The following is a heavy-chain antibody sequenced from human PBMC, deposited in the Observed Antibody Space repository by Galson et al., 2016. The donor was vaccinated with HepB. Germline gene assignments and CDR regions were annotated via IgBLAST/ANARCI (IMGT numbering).Heavy chain of an antibody. D-gene: IGHD4-17*01. CDR1: GFRVSGNY. V-gene: IGHV3-53*01. CDR2: IYSGGRT. Sequence: SLRLSCAASGFRVSGNYMNWVRQAPGKGLERVSIIYSGGRTYYADSVKGRFTISRDNSKNTVYLQMDRLRAEDTAVYYCAKAYGVDSYHFNDWGQGTLVIVSS. CDR3: AKAYGVDSYHFND. J-gene: IGHJ4*02.